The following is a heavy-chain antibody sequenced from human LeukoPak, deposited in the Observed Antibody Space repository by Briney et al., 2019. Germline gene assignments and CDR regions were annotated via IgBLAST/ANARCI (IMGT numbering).Heavy chain of an antibody. D-gene: IGHD5-12*01. CDR2: IHPDGSIT. J-gene: IGHJ5*02. CDR1: GFTISNYW. V-gene: IGHV3-74*03. CDR3: APQQTYSPYNWFDP. Sequence: GGSLRLSCVGSGFTISNYWMHWVRQAPGTGLVWVSRIHPDGSITTYADSVKGRFIISRDNAKNTLYLQMNSLRAEDTAVYYCAPQQTYSPYNWFDPWGQGTLVTVSS.